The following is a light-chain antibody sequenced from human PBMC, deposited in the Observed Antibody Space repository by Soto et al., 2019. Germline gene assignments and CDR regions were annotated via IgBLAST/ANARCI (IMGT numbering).Light chain of an antibody. Sequence: QSALTQPASVSGSPGQSITISCTGTSSDVGNYNLVSWYQQHPGKAPKLMIYEGSKRPSGVSNRFSGSKSGNTASLTISGLQAEDEADFFCCSYAGNGAWVFGGGTKLTVL. J-gene: IGLJ3*02. CDR3: CSYAGNGAWV. CDR2: EGS. CDR1: SSDVGNYNL. V-gene: IGLV2-23*01.